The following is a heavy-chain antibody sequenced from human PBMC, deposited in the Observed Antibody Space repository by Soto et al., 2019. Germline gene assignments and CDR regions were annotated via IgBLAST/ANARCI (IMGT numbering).Heavy chain of an antibody. J-gene: IGHJ3*02. CDR3: ARPNYYDSSPHDAFDI. CDR1: GFTFSSYA. D-gene: IGHD3-22*01. Sequence: PGGSLRLSCAASGFTFSSYAMNWVRQAPGKGLEWVSVIYSGGSTYYADSVKGRFTISRDNSKNTLYLQMNSLRAEDTAVYYCARPNYYDSSPHDAFDIWGQGTMVTVSS. CDR2: IYSGGST. V-gene: IGHV3-66*04.